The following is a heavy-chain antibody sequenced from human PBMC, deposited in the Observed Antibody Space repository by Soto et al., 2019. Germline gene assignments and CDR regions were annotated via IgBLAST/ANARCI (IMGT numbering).Heavy chain of an antibody. CDR2: INPNSDGT. D-gene: IGHD2-15*01. J-gene: IGHJ6*04. Sequence: GASVKVSCKASGYTFTGYYMHWVRQAPGQGLEWMGWINPNSDGTNYAQKFQGWVTMTRDTSISTAYMELSRLRSDDTAVYYCARDQPLGCSGGSCYSGLMDVWGKGTTVTVSS. CDR3: ARDQPLGCSGGSCYSGLMDV. V-gene: IGHV1-2*04. CDR1: GYTFTGYY.